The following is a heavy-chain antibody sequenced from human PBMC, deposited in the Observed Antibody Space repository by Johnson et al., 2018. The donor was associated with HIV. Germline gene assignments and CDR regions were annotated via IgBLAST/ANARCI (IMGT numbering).Heavy chain of an antibody. CDR1: GFTFSSYG. CDR3: AKCIWGSSLIDVFDI. V-gene: IGHV3-33*06. D-gene: IGHD6-13*01. CDR2: MWYDGSKK. J-gene: IGHJ3*02. Sequence: QVQVVESGGGVVQPGRSLRLSCEASGFTFSSYGMHWVRQAPGKGLEWVASMWYDGSKKYYGDSVKGRFTISRDNSKNTLYLQMNSLRAEDTAVYYCAKCIWGSSLIDVFDIWGQGTMVTVSS.